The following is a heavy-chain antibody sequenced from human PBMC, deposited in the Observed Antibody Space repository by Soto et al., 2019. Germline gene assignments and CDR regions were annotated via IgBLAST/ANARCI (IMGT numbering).Heavy chain of an antibody. CDR3: ARERERYCSGGSCQQGWFDP. Sequence: KSSETLSLTCAVSGGSISSGGYSWSWIRQPPGKGLEWIGYIYHSGSTYYNPSLKSRVTISVDRSKNQFSLKLSSVTAADTAVYYCARERERYCSGGSCQQGWFDPWGQGTLVTVSS. CDR1: GGSISSGGYS. J-gene: IGHJ5*02. CDR2: IYHSGST. V-gene: IGHV4-30-2*01. D-gene: IGHD2-15*01.